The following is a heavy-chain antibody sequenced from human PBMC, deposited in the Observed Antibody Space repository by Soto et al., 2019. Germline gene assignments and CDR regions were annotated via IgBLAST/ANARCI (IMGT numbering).Heavy chain of an antibody. CDR2: ISWNSGDI. V-gene: IGHV3-9*01. Sequence: EEQLVESGGGLEHPGRSLRLSCAASGFTFGDFAMHWVRQGPGKGLEWISGISWNSGDIAYADSVRGRITVSRDNFKNSLLPQMNSLRSEDTALYYCARDRSQQLIPHYFDRWGQGTLLTVSS. J-gene: IGHJ4*02. CDR1: GFTFGDFA. CDR3: ARDRSQQLIPHYFDR. D-gene: IGHD6-13*01.